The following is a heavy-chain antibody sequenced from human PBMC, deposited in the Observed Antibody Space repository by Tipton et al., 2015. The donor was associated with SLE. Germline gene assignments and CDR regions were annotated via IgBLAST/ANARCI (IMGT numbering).Heavy chain of an antibody. CDR3: TRHDYFASGRVY. CDR2: INYSGTT. CDR1: DGSISSYS. Sequence: TLSLTCTVSDGSISSYSWGWIRQPPGKGLEWIGSINYSGTTSYNPSLKSRVTISVDTSKNQFSLKLSSVTAADTAVYYCTRHDYFASGRVYWGQGTLVTVSS. J-gene: IGHJ4*02. D-gene: IGHD3-10*01. V-gene: IGHV4-39*07.